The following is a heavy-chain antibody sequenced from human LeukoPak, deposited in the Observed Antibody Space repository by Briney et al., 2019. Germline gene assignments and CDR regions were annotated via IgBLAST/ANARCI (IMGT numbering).Heavy chain of an antibody. Sequence: GSLRLSCAASGFTFSSYSMNWVRQAPGKGLEWIGEINHSGSTNYNPSLKSRVTISVDTSKNQFSLKLSSVTAADTAVYYCARTPRDRLSAFDYWGQGTLVTVSS. CDR1: GFTFSSYS. CDR2: INHSGST. D-gene: IGHD2-21*02. V-gene: IGHV4-34*01. CDR3: ARTPRDRLSAFDY. J-gene: IGHJ4*02.